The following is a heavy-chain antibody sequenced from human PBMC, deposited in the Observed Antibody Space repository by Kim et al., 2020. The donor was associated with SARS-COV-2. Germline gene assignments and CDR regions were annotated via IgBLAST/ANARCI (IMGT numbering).Heavy chain of an antibody. CDR2: SYI. J-gene: IGHJ4*02. V-gene: IGHV3-21*01. CDR3: AGPSTVTGY. D-gene: IGHD4-17*01. Sequence: SYIYYAASGKGRSTFSRDNAKNSLYLQMTSLGAEDTAVYYCAGPSTVTGYWVQGTLVTVSS.